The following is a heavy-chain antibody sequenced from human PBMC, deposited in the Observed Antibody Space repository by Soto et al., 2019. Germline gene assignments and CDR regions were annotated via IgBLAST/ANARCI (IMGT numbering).Heavy chain of an antibody. CDR2: INPNSGGT. J-gene: IGHJ5*02. D-gene: IGHD5-18*01. CDR1: GYTFTGYY. Sequence: ASVKVSCKASGYTFTGYYMHWVRQAPGQGLEWMGWINPNSGGTNYAQKFQGRVTMTRDTSISTAYMELSRLRSDDTAVYYCARVNLPSKIQLWPNWFDPWGQGTLVTVSS. V-gene: IGHV1-2*02. CDR3: ARVNLPSKIQLWPNWFDP.